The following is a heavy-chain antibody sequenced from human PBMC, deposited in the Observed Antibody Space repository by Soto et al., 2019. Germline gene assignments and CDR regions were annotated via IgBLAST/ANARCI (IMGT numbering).Heavy chain of an antibody. J-gene: IGHJ4*02. CDR1: GYSISSGYY. CDR2: IYHSGST. Sequence: LSLTCAVSGYSISSGYYWGWIRQPPGKGLEWIGSIYHSGSTYYNPSLKSRVTISVDTSKNQFSLKLSSVTAADTAVYEWARDGAGGVGATAREYYFYYWGQGTLVTVSS. CDR3: ARDGAGGVGATAREYYFYY. D-gene: IGHD1-26*01. V-gene: IGHV4-38-2*02.